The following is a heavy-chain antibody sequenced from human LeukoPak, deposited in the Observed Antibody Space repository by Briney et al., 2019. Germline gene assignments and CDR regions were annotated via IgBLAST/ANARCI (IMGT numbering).Heavy chain of an antibody. CDR1: GGSISSYY. V-gene: IGHV4-59*08. J-gene: IGHJ1*01. Sequence: PSETLSLTCTVSGGSISSYYWSWIRQPPGKGLEWIGYIYYSGSTNYSPFLKSRVTISVDTSKNQFSLKLSAVTAADTAVYYCARHSCTSSSTCSAYFQHWGQGTLVTVSS. CDR2: IYYSGST. CDR3: ARHSCTSSSTCSAYFQH. D-gene: IGHD2-2*01.